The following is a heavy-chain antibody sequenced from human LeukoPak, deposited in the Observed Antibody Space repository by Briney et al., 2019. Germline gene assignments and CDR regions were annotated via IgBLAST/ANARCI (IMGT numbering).Heavy chain of an antibody. CDR3: AREPDSSGWYFPSGNIDY. D-gene: IGHD6-19*01. CDR1: GYTFTSYY. Sequence: AASVKVSCKASGYTFTSYYMHWVRQAPGQGLEWMGIINPSGGSTSYAQKFQGRVTMTRDTSTSTVYMELSSLRSEDTAVYYCAREPDSSGWYFPSGNIDYWGQGTLVTVSS. V-gene: IGHV1-46*01. CDR2: INPSGGST. J-gene: IGHJ4*02.